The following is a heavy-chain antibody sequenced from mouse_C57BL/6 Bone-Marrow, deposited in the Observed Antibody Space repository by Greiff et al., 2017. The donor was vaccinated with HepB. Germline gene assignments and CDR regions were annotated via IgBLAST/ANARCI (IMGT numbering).Heavy chain of an antibody. CDR1: GYTFTDYN. D-gene: IGHD3-2*02. CDR2: INPNNGGT. V-gene: IGHV1-22*01. CDR3: AREGSSGFIWFAY. J-gene: IGHJ3*01. Sequence: EVQLQQSGPELVKPGASVKMSCKASGYTFTDYNMHWVKQSHGKSLEWIGYINPNNGGTSYNQKFKGKATLTVNKSSSTAYMELRSLTSEDSAVYYCAREGSSGFIWFAYWGQGTLVTVSA.